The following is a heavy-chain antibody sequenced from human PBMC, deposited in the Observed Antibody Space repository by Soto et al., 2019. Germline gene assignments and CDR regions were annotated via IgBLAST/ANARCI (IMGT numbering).Heavy chain of an antibody. D-gene: IGHD6-13*01. Sequence: SVKGSCKASGGTFSSYTIAWVRQAPGQGLEWMGEIIPLFGTTNYVEKFQGRLTITADASTSTAYMELSSLRSEDTAMYYCARDSLAADGNDYWGQGTLFTVSS. V-gene: IGHV1-69*13. CDR1: GGTFSSYT. CDR2: IIPLFGTT. J-gene: IGHJ4*02. CDR3: ARDSLAADGNDY.